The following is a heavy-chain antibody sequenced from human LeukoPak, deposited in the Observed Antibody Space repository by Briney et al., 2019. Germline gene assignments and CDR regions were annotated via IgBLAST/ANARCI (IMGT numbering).Heavy chain of an antibody. CDR1: GGTFSSYA. D-gene: IGHD2-2*01. J-gene: IGHJ6*03. CDR2: IIPIFGTT. Sequence: SVKVSCKASGGTFSSYAISWVRQAPGQGLEWMGGIIPIFGTTNYAQKFQGRVTITADESTSTAYMQLSSLRSEDTAVYYCARGDMVVVPAANDYYYYMDVWGKGTTVTVAS. V-gene: IGHV1-69*13. CDR3: ARGDMVVVPAANDYYYYMDV.